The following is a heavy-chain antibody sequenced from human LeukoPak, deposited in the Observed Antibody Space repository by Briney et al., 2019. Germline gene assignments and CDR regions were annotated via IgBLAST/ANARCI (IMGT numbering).Heavy chain of an antibody. D-gene: IGHD5-12*01. CDR1: ELSLSAKY. V-gene: IGHV3-53*04. CDR2: IYSGGST. CDR3: GYSGYDFPFDY. J-gene: IGHJ4*02. Sequence: GGSLTLLCAASELSLSAKYMSWVRPAPGGALEGVYVIYSGGSTYYAYSVKGRFTICRHNSRNTLYHQMNSLRAEDTAVYYCGYSGYDFPFDYWGQGTLVTVSS.